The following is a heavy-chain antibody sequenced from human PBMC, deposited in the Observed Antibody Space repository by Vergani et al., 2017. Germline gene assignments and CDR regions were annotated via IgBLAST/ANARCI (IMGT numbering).Heavy chain of an antibody. J-gene: IGHJ4*02. CDR1: GGSISSSSYY. CDR2: IYYSGST. V-gene: IGHV4-39*07. Sequence: QLQLQESGPGLVKPSETLSLTCTVSGGSISSSSYYWGWIRQPPGKGLEWIGSIYYSGSTYYNPSLKSRVTISVATSKNQFSLKLSSVTAADTAVYYCAKDLVGQWLEGYFDYWGQGTLVTVSS. D-gene: IGHD6-19*01. CDR3: AKDLVGQWLEGYFDY.